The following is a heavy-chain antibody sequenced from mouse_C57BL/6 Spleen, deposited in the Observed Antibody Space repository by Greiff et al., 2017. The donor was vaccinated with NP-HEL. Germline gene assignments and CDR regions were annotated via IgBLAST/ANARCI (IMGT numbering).Heavy chain of an antibody. Sequence: ESGPGLVKPSQSLSLTCSVTGYSITSGYYWNWIRQFPGNKLEWMGYISYDGSNNYNPALKNRISITRDTSKNQFFLKLNSVTTEDTATYYCARGGFTTVVATEWFAYWGQGTLVTVSA. CDR1: GYSITSGYY. J-gene: IGHJ3*01. CDR3: ARGGFTTVVATEWFAY. CDR2: ISYDGSN. D-gene: IGHD1-1*01. V-gene: IGHV3-6*01.